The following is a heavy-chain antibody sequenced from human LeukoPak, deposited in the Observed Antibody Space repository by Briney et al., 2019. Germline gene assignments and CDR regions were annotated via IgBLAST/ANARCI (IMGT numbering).Heavy chain of an antibody. CDR2: INPNNGGR. J-gene: IGHJ4*02. CDR1: GYTFTGYY. D-gene: IGHD2-2*01. CDR3: ARGRGTTSSNFDY. Sequence: ASVKVSCKASGYTFTGYYMHWVRQAPGQELAWMGWINPNNGGRNYAQKFQGRVTMTRDTSISTAYMELSRLTSDDTAVYYCARGRGTTSSNFDYWGQGTLVTVSS. V-gene: IGHV1-2*02.